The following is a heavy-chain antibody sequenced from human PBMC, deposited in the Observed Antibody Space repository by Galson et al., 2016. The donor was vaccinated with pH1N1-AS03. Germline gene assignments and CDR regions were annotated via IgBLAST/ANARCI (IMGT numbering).Heavy chain of an antibody. CDR2: IPPIVGIP. CDR3: AREGMDVATGVLPYAFDL. D-gene: IGHD5-12*01. CDR1: GSPFSAFV. J-gene: IGHJ3*01. Sequence: SCKASGSPFSAFVMSWVRQAPGQGLEWMGTIPPIVGIPEYAQKFQGRLTISADRSTSTAYLDLISLTSDDPAIYFCAREGMDVATGVLPYAFDLWGQGTVLIVSS. V-gene: IGHV1-69*04.